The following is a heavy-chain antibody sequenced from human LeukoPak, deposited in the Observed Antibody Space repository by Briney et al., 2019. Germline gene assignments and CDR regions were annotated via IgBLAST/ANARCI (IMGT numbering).Heavy chain of an antibody. J-gene: IGHJ4*02. D-gene: IGHD6-19*01. CDR2: IWHDGSNK. V-gene: IGHV3-33*01. CDR1: GFTFSSYG. Sequence: GGSLRLSCAASGFTFSSYGMHWVRQAPGKGLEWVAVIWHDGSNKYYAESVKGRFTISRDNSKNTLFLQMNSLRADDTAVYYCARTIAVAGPYYFDYWGQGTLVTVSS. CDR3: ARTIAVAGPYYFDY.